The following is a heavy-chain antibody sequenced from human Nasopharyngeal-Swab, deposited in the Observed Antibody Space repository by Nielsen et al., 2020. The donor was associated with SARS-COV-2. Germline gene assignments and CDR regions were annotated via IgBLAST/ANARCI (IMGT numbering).Heavy chain of an antibody. CDR3: ASGFGWELINWFDP. D-gene: IGHD1-26*01. CDR1: GGSVSSGSYY. CDR2: IYYSGST. Sequence: SETLSLTCTVSGGSVSSGSYYWSWIRQPPGKGLEWIGYIYYSGSTNYNPSLKSRVTISVDTSKNQFSLKLSSVTAADTAVYYCASGFGWELINWFDPWGQGTLVTVSS. V-gene: IGHV4-61*01. J-gene: IGHJ5*02.